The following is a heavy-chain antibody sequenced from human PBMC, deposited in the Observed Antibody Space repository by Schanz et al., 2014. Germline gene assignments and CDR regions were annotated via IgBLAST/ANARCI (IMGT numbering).Heavy chain of an antibody. CDR1: GYTFTNFY. CDR2: ISAYNGNT. V-gene: IGHV1-18*04. CDR3: ARDFSAYVGNYFDY. J-gene: IGHJ4*02. D-gene: IGHD5-12*01. Sequence: QVQLVQSGAEVKKPGASMKVSCKASGYTFTNFYIHWVRQAPGQGLEWMGWISAYNGNTNYAQKLQGRVTMTTDTSTSTAYMELRSLRFDDTAVYYCARDFSAYVGNYFDYWGQGTLXIVSS.